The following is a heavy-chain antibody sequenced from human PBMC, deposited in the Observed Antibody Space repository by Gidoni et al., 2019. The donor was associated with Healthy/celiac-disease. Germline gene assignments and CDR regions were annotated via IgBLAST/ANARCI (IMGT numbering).Heavy chain of an antibody. Sequence: EVQLVESGGGLVQPGRSLRLSCAASGSTFDDYAMHWVRQAPGKGLEWVSGISWNSGSIGYADSVKGRFTISRDNAKNSLYLQMNSLRAEDTALYYCAKDILSYSSSDGGYWGQGTLVTVSS. J-gene: IGHJ4*02. CDR3: AKDILSYSSSDGGY. D-gene: IGHD6-6*01. CDR1: GSTFDDYA. CDR2: ISWNSGSI. V-gene: IGHV3-9*01.